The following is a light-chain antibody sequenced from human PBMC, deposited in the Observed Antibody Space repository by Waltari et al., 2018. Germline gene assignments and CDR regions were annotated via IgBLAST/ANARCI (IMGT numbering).Light chain of an antibody. J-gene: IGLJ3*02. CDR3: SSYTSSNSWV. CDR1: SSDVGGYHY. CDR2: EVS. V-gene: IGLV2-14*01. Sequence: QSALTQPASVSGSPGQSITISCIGTSSDVGGYHYVSWYQQHPGKVPKLMIYEVSNRPACVSNRFTASKSGNTASLTISGLQAEDEADYYCSSYTSSNSWVFGGGTKLTVL.